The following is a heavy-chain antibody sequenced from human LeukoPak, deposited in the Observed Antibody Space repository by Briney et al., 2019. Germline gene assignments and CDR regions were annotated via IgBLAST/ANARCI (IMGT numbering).Heavy chain of an antibody. J-gene: IGHJ3*02. CDR1: GVAVSTSY. D-gene: IGHD6-13*01. CDR2: ISSSSSTI. CDR3: AREGQQLVRMAFDI. Sequence: PGGSLRLSCAASGVAVSTSYMSWVRQAPGKGLEWVSYISSSSSTIYYADSVRGRFTISRDNAKNSLYLQMNSLRAEDTAVYYCAREGQQLVRMAFDIWGQGTMVTVSS. V-gene: IGHV3-48*01.